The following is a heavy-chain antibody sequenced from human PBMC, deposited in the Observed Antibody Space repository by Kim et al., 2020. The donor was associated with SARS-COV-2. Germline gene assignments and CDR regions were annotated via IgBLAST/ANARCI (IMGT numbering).Heavy chain of an antibody. CDR1: GFTFSSYS. Sequence: GGSLRLSCAASGFTFSSYSMNWVRQAPGKGLEWVSSISSSSSYIYYADSVKGRFTISRDNAKNSLYLQMNSLRAEDTAVYYCAREAGRRELLWFGESHDAFDIWGQGTMVTVSS. J-gene: IGHJ3*02. V-gene: IGHV3-21*01. D-gene: IGHD3-10*01. CDR3: AREAGRRELLWFGESHDAFDI. CDR2: ISSSSSYI.